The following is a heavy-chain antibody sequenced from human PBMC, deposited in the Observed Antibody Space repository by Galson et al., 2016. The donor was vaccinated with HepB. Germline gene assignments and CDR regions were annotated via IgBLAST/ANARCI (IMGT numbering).Heavy chain of an antibody. D-gene: IGHD6-19*01. CDR1: GFNFRNFA. CDR2: VNNGGNP. J-gene: IGHJ4*02. CDR3: AKDHPSSGWPTFDH. V-gene: IGHV3-23*01. Sequence: SLRLSCAASGFNFRNFAMSWVRQAAGKGLEWVASVNNGGNPYYADSVKGRFTVSRDNSQNTLDLQLNSLRAEDTAVYYCAKDHPSSGWPTFDHWGPGTLVTVSS.